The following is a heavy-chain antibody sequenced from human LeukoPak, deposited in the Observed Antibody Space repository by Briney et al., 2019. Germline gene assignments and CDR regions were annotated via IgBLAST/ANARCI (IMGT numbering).Heavy chain of an antibody. CDR3: SRNGLVDFDY. Sequence: GGSVRLSCTTSGFAFDDFAMSGVRQPAGKGLEWVGFIRRRAYGGAAEYAASVKGRFIISRDDSKGIAYLQMNSLKTEDTAVYYCSRNGLVDFDYWGQGSRVIVSP. V-gene: IGHV3-49*04. J-gene: IGHJ4*02. CDR1: GFAFDDFA. CDR2: IRRRAYGGAA.